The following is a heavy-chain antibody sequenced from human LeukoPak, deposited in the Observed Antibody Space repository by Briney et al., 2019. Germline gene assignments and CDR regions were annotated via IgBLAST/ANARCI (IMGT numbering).Heavy chain of an antibody. V-gene: IGHV4-59*08. J-gene: IGHJ3*02. Sequence: SETLSLTCTVSGASISSDYWSWIRQPPGKGLEWIAYIYSTKSTNYNPSLKSRATISLDTFKNQFSLKLRSVTATDAAVYYCARHLWCGIGSKKEDAFDIWGQGTMVTVSS. D-gene: IGHD2-21*01. CDR2: IYSTKST. CDR3: ARHLWCGIGSKKEDAFDI. CDR1: GASISSDY.